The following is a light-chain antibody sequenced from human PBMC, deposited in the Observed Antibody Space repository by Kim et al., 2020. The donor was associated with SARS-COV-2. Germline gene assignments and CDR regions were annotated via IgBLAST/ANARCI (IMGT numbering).Light chain of an antibody. Sequence: DIQITPSPSSLSASVGDRVTITCRASQSISSYLNWYQQKPGKAPKLLIYAASSLQSGVPSRFSGSGSGTDFTLTISSLQPEDCATYYCLQRYSTRPWTVGQGTKVEIK. CDR2: AAS. V-gene: IGKV1-39*01. J-gene: IGKJ1*01. CDR3: LQRYSTRPWT. CDR1: QSISSY.